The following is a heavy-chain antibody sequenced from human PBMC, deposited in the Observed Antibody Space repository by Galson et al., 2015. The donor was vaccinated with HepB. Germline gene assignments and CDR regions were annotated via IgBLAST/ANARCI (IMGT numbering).Heavy chain of an antibody. J-gene: IGHJ4*02. CDR2: ISGSGGST. D-gene: IGHD6-13*01. CDR3: ANKVGVGAAGDY. CDR1: GFTFSSYA. V-gene: IGHV3-23*01. Sequence: SLRLSCAASGFTFSSYAMSWVRQAPGKGLEWVSAISGSGGSTYYADSVKGRFTISRDNSKNTLYLQMNSLRAEDTAVYYCANKVGVGAAGDYWGQGTLVTVSS.